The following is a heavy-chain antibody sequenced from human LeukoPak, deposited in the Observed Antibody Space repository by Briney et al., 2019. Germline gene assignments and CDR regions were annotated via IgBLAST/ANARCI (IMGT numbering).Heavy chain of an antibody. D-gene: IGHD1-1*01. CDR3: ARGGGGIGGRRATGWFDP. CDR2: IIPIFGTS. CDR1: GGTFTSYA. Sequence: GASVKVSCKASGGTFTSYAISWVRQAPGQGLEWMGGIIPIFGTSNYAQKFQGRVTITTDESTSTAYMELSGLRSEDTAVYYCARGGGGIGGRRATGWFDPWGQGTLVTVSS. J-gene: IGHJ5*02. V-gene: IGHV1-69*05.